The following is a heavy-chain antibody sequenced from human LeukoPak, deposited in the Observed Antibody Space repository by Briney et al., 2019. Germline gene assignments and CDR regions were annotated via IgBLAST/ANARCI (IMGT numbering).Heavy chain of an antibody. CDR3: ARRESRSSLKRDFDY. V-gene: IGHV4-34*01. CDR2: INRSGST. J-gene: IGHJ4*02. D-gene: IGHD6-13*01. CDR1: GGSFSGYY. Sequence: SETLSLTCAVYGGSFSGYYWSWIRQPPGKGLEWIGEINRSGSTNYNPSLKSRVTISVDTSKNQFSLKLSSVTAADTAVYYCARRESRSSLKRDFDYWGQGTLVTVSS.